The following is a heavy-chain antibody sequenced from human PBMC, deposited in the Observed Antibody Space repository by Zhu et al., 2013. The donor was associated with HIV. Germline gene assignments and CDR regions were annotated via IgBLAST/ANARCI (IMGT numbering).Heavy chain of an antibody. Sequence: QVQLVQSGAEVKKPGSSVKVSCKASGGTFSSYAISWVRQAPGQGLEWMGGIIPGGGTANYAPRFQGRVTINADISTRTAYMDLTRLRSDDTAVYYCSRAQYGGNSGYNYYYGMDLWGQGTTVTVSS. V-gene: IGHV1-69*06. CDR3: SRAQYGGNSGYNYYYGMDL. CDR1: GGTFSSYA. D-gene: IGHD2-21*01. J-gene: IGHJ6*02. CDR2: IIPGGGTA.